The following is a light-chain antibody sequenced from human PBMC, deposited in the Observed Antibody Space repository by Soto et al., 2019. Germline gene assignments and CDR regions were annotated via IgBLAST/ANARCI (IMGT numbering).Light chain of an antibody. CDR2: RNN. CDR3: AAWDDGLNAVV. CDR1: SSNIGGNY. V-gene: IGLV1-47*01. J-gene: IGLJ2*01. Sequence: QPVLTQPPSASGTPGQRVTISCSGSSSNIGGNYVYWYQQLPGTAPKLLIYRNNQRPSGVPDRFSGSKSGTSASLAISGLRSEDEADYYCAAWDDGLNAVVFGGGTQLTVL.